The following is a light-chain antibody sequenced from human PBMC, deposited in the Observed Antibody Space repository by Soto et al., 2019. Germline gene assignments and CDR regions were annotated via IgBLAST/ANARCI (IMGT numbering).Light chain of an antibody. CDR2: HAS. Sequence: DIQMTQSPSTLSASVGDRVTITCRDSQSISTSLTWYQQKPGKAPKLLIYHASSLESGVPSRFSGSGSGTDFTLTISSLQPEDFATYYCQQSYSTLPITFGQGTRLEIK. V-gene: IGKV1-39*01. CDR3: QQSYSTLPIT. CDR1: QSISTS. J-gene: IGKJ5*01.